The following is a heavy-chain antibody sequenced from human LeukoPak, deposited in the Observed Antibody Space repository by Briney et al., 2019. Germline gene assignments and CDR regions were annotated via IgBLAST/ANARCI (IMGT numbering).Heavy chain of an antibody. CDR2: TNHSGST. CDR3: ARGVHYYDSSGYLGY. D-gene: IGHD3-22*01. J-gene: IGHJ4*02. CDR1: GGSFSGYY. Sequence: SESLSLTCAVYGGSFSGYYWSWIRQPPGKGLEWIGETNHSGSTNYNPSLKSRVTISVDTSKNQFSLKLSSVTAADTAVYYCARGVHYYDSSGYLGYWGQGTLVTVSS. V-gene: IGHV4-34*01.